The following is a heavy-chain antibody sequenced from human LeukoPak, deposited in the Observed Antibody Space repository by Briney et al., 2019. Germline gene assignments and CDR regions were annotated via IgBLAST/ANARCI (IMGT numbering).Heavy chain of an antibody. CDR2: IYYSGST. CDR3: ARRHYYDSSGYYYY. V-gene: IGHV4-39*01. D-gene: IGHD3-22*01. CDR1: GGSISSSSYY. Sequence: SETLSLTCTVSGGSISSSSYYWGWIRQPPGTGLEWIGSIYYSGSTYYNPSLKSRATRSVDTSKNQFSLKLSSVTAADTAVYYCARRHYYDSSGYYYYWGQGTLVTVSS. J-gene: IGHJ4*02.